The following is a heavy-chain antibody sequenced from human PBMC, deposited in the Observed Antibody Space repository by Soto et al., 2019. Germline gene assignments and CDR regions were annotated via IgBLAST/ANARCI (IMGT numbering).Heavy chain of an antibody. CDR1: GFTFDDYA. D-gene: IGHD3-3*01. V-gene: IGHV3-9*01. CDR3: AKAINYDFWRYFDC. J-gene: IGHJ4*02. Sequence: EVQLVESGGGLVQPGRSLRLSCAASGFTFDDYAMHWVRQAPGKGLEWVSGISWNSGSIGYANSVKGRFTISRDNAKNSLYLQMNSLRAEDTALYYCAKAINYDFWRYFDCWGQGTLVTVSS. CDR2: ISWNSGSI.